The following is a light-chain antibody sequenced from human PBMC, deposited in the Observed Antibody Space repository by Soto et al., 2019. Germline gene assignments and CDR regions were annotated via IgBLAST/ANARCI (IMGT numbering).Light chain of an antibody. Sequence: EIVLTQSPATLSLSPGERATLSCRSSQSVSNYLAWYQQKPGQAPRLLIYAASNRATDIPARFSGSGSGTDFTLTISSLEPEDFAVYYCQQRSNWPPFTFGQGTRLEI. V-gene: IGKV3-11*01. J-gene: IGKJ5*01. CDR3: QQRSNWPPFT. CDR1: QSVSNY. CDR2: AAS.